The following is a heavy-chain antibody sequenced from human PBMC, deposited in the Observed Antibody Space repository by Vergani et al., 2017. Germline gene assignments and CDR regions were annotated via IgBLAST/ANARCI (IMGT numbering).Heavy chain of an antibody. V-gene: IGHV3-13*01. CDR3: ARALPLRXYCSSTSCLNECWFDP. CDR1: GFTFSSYD. D-gene: IGHD2-2*01. CDR2: IGTAGDT. Sequence: EVQLVESGGGLVQPGGSLRLSCAASGFTFSSYDMHWVRQATGKGLEWVSAIGTAGDTYYPGSVKGRFTISRENAKNSLYLQMNSLRAGDTAVYYCARALPLRXYCSSTSCLNECWFDPWGQGTLVTVSS. J-gene: IGHJ5*02.